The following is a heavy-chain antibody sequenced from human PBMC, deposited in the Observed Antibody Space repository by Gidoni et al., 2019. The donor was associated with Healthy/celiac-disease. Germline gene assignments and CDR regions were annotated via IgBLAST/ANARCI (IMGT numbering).Heavy chain of an antibody. CDR3: ARIAAAGPFDY. Sequence: QVQLVEAGGGVVQPGRSLRRSCAASGFTFSSYAMHWVRQAPGKGLEWVAVISYDGSNNYYADSVKGRFTISRDNSKNTLYLQMNSLRAEDTAVYYCARIAAAGPFDYWGQGTLVTVSS. V-gene: IGHV3-30*01. CDR1: GFTFSSYA. D-gene: IGHD6-13*01. J-gene: IGHJ4*02. CDR2: ISYDGSNN.